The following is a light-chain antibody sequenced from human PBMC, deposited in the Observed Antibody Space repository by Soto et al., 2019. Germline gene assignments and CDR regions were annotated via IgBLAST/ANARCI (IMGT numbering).Light chain of an antibody. J-gene: IGKJ2*02. CDR2: AAS. V-gene: IGKV1-39*01. CDR1: QSISTY. CDR3: QQSYSTPRT. Sequence: DIQMTQSPSSLSASVGDRVTITCRASQSISTYLNWYQQKVGKAPKRLSYAASSLQRGVPSRFSGSGSGTDFTLTISSLQPEDFATYYCQQSYSTPRTFGQGTKLEIK.